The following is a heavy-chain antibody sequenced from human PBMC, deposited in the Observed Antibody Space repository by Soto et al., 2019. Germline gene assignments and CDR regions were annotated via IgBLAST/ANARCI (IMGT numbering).Heavy chain of an antibody. V-gene: IGHV1-69*04. CDR2: IIPILGIA. J-gene: IGHJ6*03. D-gene: IGHD3-3*01. CDR1: GGTFISYT. CDR3: AKDIGYYDFWSGPYYSYMDV. Sequence: ASVKVSCKASGGTFISYTISWVRQAPGQGLERMGRIIPILGIANYAQKFQGRVTITADKSTSTAYMELSSLRAEDTALYYCAKDIGYYDFWSGPYYSYMDVWGKGTTVTVSS.